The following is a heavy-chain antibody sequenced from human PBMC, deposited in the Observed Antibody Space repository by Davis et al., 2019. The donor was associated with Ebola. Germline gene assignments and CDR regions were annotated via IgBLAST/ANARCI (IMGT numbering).Heavy chain of an antibody. CDR3: AKVQRGD. D-gene: IGHD3-10*01. Sequence: GESLKISCAASGFSFSSYTMSWVRQAPGKGLEWVSAISGSGGSTYYADSVKGRFTISRDNSKNTLYLQMNSLRDEDTAVYYCAKVQRGDWGQGTLVTVSS. J-gene: IGHJ4*02. CDR2: ISGSGGST. CDR1: GFSFSSYT. V-gene: IGHV3-23*01.